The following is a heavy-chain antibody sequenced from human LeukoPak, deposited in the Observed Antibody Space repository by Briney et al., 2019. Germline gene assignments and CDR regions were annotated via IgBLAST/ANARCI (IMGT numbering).Heavy chain of an antibody. Sequence: GGSLRLSCAASGFTFSSHGMHGVRQAPGKGLEWVAFIRYDGSNKYYGDSVKGRFPISRDNSKNTLYLQMTSLRAEDTAVYYCAKRADYYGSSGYTPFDYWGQGTLVTVSS. J-gene: IGHJ4*02. D-gene: IGHD3-22*01. CDR1: GFTFSSHG. CDR2: IRYDGSNK. CDR3: AKRADYYGSSGYTPFDY. V-gene: IGHV3-30*02.